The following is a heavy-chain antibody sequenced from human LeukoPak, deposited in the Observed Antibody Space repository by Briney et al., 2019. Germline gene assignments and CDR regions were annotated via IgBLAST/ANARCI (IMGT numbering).Heavy chain of an antibody. V-gene: IGHV4-4*07. CDR3: ARDRQHSYGSDLDH. Sequence: PSETLSLTCTVSGGSIHTYNWMWIRQPAGKGLEFIGRNNFAGRGYYNPSLKSRVTISVDSPRNQFSLVLTSVTSADTAVYYCARDRQHSYGSDLDHWGQGSLVTVSS. CDR1: GGSIHTYN. J-gene: IGHJ4*02. CDR2: NNFAGRG. D-gene: IGHD5-18*01.